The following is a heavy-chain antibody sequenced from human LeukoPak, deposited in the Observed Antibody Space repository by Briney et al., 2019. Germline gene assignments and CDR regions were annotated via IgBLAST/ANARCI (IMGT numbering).Heavy chain of an antibody. CDR2: INHSGST. V-gene: IGHV4-34*01. Sequence: SETLSLTCAVYGGSFSGYYWSWIRQPPGKGLEWIGEINHSGSTNYNPSLKSRVTISVDTSKNQFSLKLTSVTAADTAVYYCARQTEWLRLLSFDYWGQGTLVTVSS. CDR3: ARQTEWLRLLSFDY. CDR1: GGSFSGYY. D-gene: IGHD5-12*01. J-gene: IGHJ4*02.